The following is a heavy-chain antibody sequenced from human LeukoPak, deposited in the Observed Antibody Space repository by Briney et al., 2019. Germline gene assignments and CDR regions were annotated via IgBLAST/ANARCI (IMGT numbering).Heavy chain of an antibody. CDR1: GFTFSSYA. D-gene: IGHD6-13*01. CDR2: IGGSGSTT. V-gene: IGHV3-23*01. Sequence: GGSLRLSCAASGFTFSSYAMSWVRQAPGKGLEWVSAIGGSGSTTYYADSVKGQFTISRDNSKNTLYLQMNSLRAEDTALYYCARGDKQLVFNRNKGGFDPWGQGTLVTVSS. J-gene: IGHJ5*02. CDR3: ARGDKQLVFNRNKGGFDP.